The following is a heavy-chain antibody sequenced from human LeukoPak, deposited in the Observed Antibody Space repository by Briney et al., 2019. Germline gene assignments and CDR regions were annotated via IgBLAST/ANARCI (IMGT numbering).Heavy chain of an antibody. Sequence: SVKVSCKASGGTFSRYTISWVRQAPGQGLEWMGGIIPLFGAANYAQKFQGRVTITADESTSTAYMELSSLRSEDTALYYCARVDCGGDCYSGRGWFDPWGQGTLVTVSS. J-gene: IGHJ5*02. V-gene: IGHV1-69*13. CDR2: IIPLFGAA. CDR1: GGTFSRYT. D-gene: IGHD2-21*02. CDR3: ARVDCGGDCYSGRGWFDP.